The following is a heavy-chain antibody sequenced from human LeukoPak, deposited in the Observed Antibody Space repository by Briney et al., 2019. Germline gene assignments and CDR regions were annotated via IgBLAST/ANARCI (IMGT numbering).Heavy chain of an antibody. V-gene: IGHV4-39*01. CDR2: LYYGGNT. D-gene: IGHD1-26*01. Sequence: PSETLSLTCIVSGDSFSSSTDYWAWIRQPPGKGLEWIGSLYYGGNTYYNPSLKSRVAMSVDTSKNQFSLKVSSVTAADTAVYYCARHRSGSYDGRDFDYWGQGTLVTVSS. J-gene: IGHJ4*02. CDR3: ARHRSGSYDGRDFDY. CDR1: GDSFSSSTDY.